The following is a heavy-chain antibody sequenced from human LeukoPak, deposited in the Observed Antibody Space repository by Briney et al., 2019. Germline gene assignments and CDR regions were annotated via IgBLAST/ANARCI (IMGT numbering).Heavy chain of an antibody. J-gene: IGHJ5*02. V-gene: IGHV4-39*01. CDR2: IYYSGST. Sequence: SETLSLTCAVSGGSISSSSYYWGWIRQPPGKGLEWIGSIYYSGSTYYNPSLKSRVTTSFDTSKNQFSLKLSSVTAADTAVYYCARHQRATVTTGWFDPWGQGTLVTVSS. CDR1: GGSISSSSYY. D-gene: IGHD4-17*01. CDR3: ARHQRATVTTGWFDP.